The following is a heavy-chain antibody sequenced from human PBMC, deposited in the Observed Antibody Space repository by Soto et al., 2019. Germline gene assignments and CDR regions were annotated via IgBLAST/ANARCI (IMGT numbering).Heavy chain of an antibody. CDR3: ARTDSSGWSTRYGMDV. J-gene: IGHJ6*02. Sequence: EVQLLESGGGSVQPGGYLRLSCAASGFTFSNHAMAWLRQVPGKGLEWVSGISGGGGDTYYADYVRGRFTISRDNSKNTLYLQMNSLRAEDAAVYYCARTDSSGWSTRYGMDVWGQGTTVTVSS. CDR1: GFTFSNHA. D-gene: IGHD6-19*01. V-gene: IGHV3-23*01. CDR2: ISGGGGDT.